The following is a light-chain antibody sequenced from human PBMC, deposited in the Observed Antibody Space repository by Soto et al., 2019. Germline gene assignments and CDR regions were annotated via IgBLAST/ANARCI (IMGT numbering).Light chain of an antibody. V-gene: IGKV3-20*01. CDR1: QSVSSSY. J-gene: IGKJ1*01. Sequence: IVLTPSPCGKYLYLAESATLCCRASQSVSSSYLAWYQQKPGQAPRLLIYGASNRATAIPDRFSGSGSGTDFTLTISRLEPEDLAVYYCQQYGIPGKFGEGTKVDIK. CDR2: GAS. CDR3: QQYGIPGK.